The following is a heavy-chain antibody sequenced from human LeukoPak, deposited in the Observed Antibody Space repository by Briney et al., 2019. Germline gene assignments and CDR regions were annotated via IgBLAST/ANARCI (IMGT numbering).Heavy chain of an antibody. CDR1: GYMFTVYY. J-gene: IGHJ4*02. V-gene: IGHV1-46*01. CDR3: ARWETGGYSSGYDY. CDR2: INPSGGST. Sequence: GASVKVSCKTSGYMFTVYYLHWVRQAPGQGLEWMAMINPSGGSTKYAQKFQGRLSMTGDMSTSTVYMELSSLRSEDTAVYYCARWETGGYSSGYDYWGQGTLVTVSS. D-gene: IGHD2-8*02.